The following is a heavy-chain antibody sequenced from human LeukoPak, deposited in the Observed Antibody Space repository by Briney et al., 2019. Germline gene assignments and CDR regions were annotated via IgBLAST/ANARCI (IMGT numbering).Heavy chain of an antibody. Sequence: GGSLRLSCAASGFTFSDYYMSWIRQAPGKGLEWVSYISSSGSTIYHADSVKGRFTISRDNAKNSLYLQMNSLRAEDTAVYYCARGCSSTSCYSYYYYMDVWGKGTTVTVSS. D-gene: IGHD2-2*02. V-gene: IGHV3-11*04. CDR3: ARGCSSTSCYSYYYYMDV. J-gene: IGHJ6*03. CDR1: GFTFSDYY. CDR2: ISSSGSTI.